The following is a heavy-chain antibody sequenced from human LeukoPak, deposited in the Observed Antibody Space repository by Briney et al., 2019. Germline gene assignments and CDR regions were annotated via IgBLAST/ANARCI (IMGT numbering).Heavy chain of an antibody. CDR1: GGTFSSYA. V-gene: IGHV1-69*06. J-gene: IGHJ6*03. Sequence: ASVKVSCKASGGTFSSYAISWVRQAPGQGLEWMGGIIPIFGTANYAQKFQGRVTITADKSTSTAYMELSSLRSEDTAVYYCARGRMVRGVKRYYMDVWGKGTTVTISS. CDR3: ARGRMVRGVKRYYMDV. CDR2: IIPIFGTA. D-gene: IGHD3-10*01.